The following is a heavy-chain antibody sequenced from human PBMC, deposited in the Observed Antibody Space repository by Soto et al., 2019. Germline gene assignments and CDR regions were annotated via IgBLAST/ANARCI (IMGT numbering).Heavy chain of an antibody. CDR1: CCTFTCYG. Sequence: GASVTVSCRASCCTFTCYGISWVRLAPGQGLEWMGWISAYNGNTNYAQKLQGRVTMTTDTSTSTAYMELRSLRSDDTAVYYCARGIRYSSSRWFHYGMDVWGQGTTVTVSS. V-gene: IGHV1-18*01. CDR3: ARGIRYSSSRWFHYGMDV. J-gene: IGHJ6*02. CDR2: ISAYNGNT. D-gene: IGHD6-6*01.